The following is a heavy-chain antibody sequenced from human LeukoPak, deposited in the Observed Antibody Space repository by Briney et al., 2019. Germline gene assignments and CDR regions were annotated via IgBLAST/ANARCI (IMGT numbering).Heavy chain of an antibody. CDR2: ISYDGSNK. J-gene: IGHJ4*02. V-gene: IGHV3-30*04. D-gene: IGHD5-12*01. CDR1: GFTFSSYA. Sequence: PGGSLRLSCAASGFTFSSYAMHWVRQAPGKGLERVAVISYDGSNKYYADSVKGRFTISRDNSKNTLYLQMNSLRAEDTAVYYCARDKPTIKGDYWGQGTLVTVSS. CDR3: ARDKPTIKGDY.